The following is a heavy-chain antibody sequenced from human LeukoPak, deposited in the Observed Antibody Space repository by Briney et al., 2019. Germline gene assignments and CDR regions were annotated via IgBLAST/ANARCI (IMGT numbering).Heavy chain of an antibody. J-gene: IGHJ3*02. V-gene: IGHV4-34*01. CDR1: VVSFSGYH. CDR2: INHSGST. CDR3: AKSNAFDI. Sequence: SETLSLTCAVYVVSFSGYHWSWIRPPPGKGLGWIWEINHSGSTNHKPSLKSRVTLSVDTCKKQFSLKRSSVTAADTAVYYGAKSNAFDIWGQGTMVPVSS.